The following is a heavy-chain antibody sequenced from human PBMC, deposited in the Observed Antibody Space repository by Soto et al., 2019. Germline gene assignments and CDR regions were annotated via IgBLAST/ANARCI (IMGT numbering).Heavy chain of an antibody. CDR3: ARGTTSYYDILTGYYPPNWFDH. CDR1: GDSVSSNGAA. J-gene: IGHJ5*02. D-gene: IGHD3-9*01. CDR2: TYYRSKWYN. V-gene: IGHV6-1*01. Sequence: SQTLSLTCAISGDSVSSNGAAWNWIRQSPSRGLEWLGRTYYRSKWYNDYAVSVKSRITINPDTSKNQFSLQLNSVTPEDTAVYYCARGTTSYYDILTGYYPPNWFDHWGQGTLVTVSS.